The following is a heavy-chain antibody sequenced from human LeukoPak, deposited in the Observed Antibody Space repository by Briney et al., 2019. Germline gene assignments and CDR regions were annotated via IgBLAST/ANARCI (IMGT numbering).Heavy chain of an antibody. J-gene: IGHJ4*02. V-gene: IGHV4-34*01. D-gene: IGHD1-1*01. CDR1: GGSFSGYY. Sequence: PSETLSLTCAVYGGSFSGYYWSWIRQPPGEGLEWIGEINHSGSTDYNPSLKSRVTISVDTSKNRFSLKLSSVTAADTAVYYCARAEKYNWNDGRGLYYFDYWGQGTLVTVSS. CDR2: INHSGST. CDR3: ARAEKYNWNDGRGLYYFDY.